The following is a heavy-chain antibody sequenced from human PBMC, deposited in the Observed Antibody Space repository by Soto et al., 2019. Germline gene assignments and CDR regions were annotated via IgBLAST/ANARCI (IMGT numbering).Heavy chain of an antibody. Sequence: QVQLVQSGAEVKKPGSSVKVSCKASGGTFSSFTISWVRQAPGQGLEWMGGFIRVSGPAHYAQQFQGRVTLTADESSNTTYMELSSLRSADTAVYYCAKIICSGGSCYSGWFDPWGQGTLVLVAS. D-gene: IGHD2-15*01. V-gene: IGHV1-69*01. CDR3: AKIICSGGSCYSGWFDP. CDR2: FIRVSGPA. J-gene: IGHJ5*02. CDR1: GGTFSSFT.